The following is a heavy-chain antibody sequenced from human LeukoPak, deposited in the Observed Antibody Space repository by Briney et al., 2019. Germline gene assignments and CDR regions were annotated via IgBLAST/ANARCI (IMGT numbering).Heavy chain of an antibody. CDR3: ARVPPYYYDSSGYVDY. CDR2: IYYNGST. V-gene: IGHV4-59*08. J-gene: IGHJ4*02. CDR1: GGSISGYY. D-gene: IGHD3-22*01. Sequence: SETLSLTCTVSGGSISGYYWSWIRQPPGKGLEWIGYIYYNGSTNYNPSLKSRVTISVDTSKNQFSLKLTSVTAADTAVYYCARVPPYYYDSSGYVDYWGQGTLVTVSS.